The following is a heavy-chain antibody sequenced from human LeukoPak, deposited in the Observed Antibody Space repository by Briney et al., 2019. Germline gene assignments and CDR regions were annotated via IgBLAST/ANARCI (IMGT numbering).Heavy chain of an antibody. CDR2: INHSGST. CDR1: GGSFSGYY. Sequence: PSETLSLTCAVYGGSFSGYYWSWIRQPPGKGLEWIGEINHSGSTNYNPSLKSRVTISVDTSKNQFSLKLSSVTAADTAVYYCASRIVVVPAANHGMDVWGQGTTVTVSS. V-gene: IGHV4-34*01. D-gene: IGHD2-2*01. CDR3: ASRIVVVPAANHGMDV. J-gene: IGHJ6*02.